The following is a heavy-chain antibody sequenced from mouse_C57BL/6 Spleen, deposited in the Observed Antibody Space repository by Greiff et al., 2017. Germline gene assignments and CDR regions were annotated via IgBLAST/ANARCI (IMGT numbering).Heavy chain of an antibody. CDR3: ARDQYFDY. J-gene: IGHJ2*01. V-gene: IGHV5-4*01. Sequence: EVKLEESGGGLVKPGGSLKLSCAASGFTFSSYAMSWVRQTPEKRLEWVATISDGGSYTYYPDNVKGRFTISRDNAKNNLYLQMSHLKSEDTAMYYCARDQYFDYWGQGTTLTVSS. CDR2: ISDGGSYT. CDR1: GFTFSSYA.